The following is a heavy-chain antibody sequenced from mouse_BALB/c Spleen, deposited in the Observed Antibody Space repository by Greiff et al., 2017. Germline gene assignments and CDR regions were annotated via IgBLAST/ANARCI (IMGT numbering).Heavy chain of an antibody. CDR1: GFNIKDYY. D-gene: IGHD2-1*01. V-gene: IGHV14-4*02. CDR3: NARVYGNYLYFDY. CDR2: IDPENGDT. Sequence: EVKLMESGAELVRSGASVKLSCTASGFNIKDYYMHWVKQRPEQGLEWIGWIDPENGDTEYAPKFQGKATMTADTSSNTAYLQLSSLTSEDTAVYYCNARVYGNYLYFDYWGQGTTLTVSS. J-gene: IGHJ2*01.